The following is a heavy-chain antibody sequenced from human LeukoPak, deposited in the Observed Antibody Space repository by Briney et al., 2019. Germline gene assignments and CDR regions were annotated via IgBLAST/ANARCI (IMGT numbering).Heavy chain of an antibody. Sequence: PGGSLRLSCAASGFTFSDYYMNWIRQAPGKGLEWVSVIYSGGSTYYADSVKGRFTISRDNSKNTLYLQMNSLRAEDTAVYYCAREGRGGYSYGYFDYWGQGTLVTVSS. CDR3: AREGRGGYSYGYFDY. V-gene: IGHV3-53*01. J-gene: IGHJ4*02. CDR1: GFTFSDYY. CDR2: IYSGGST. D-gene: IGHD5-18*01.